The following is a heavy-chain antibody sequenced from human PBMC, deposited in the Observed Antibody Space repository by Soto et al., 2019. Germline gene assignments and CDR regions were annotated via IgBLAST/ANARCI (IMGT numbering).Heavy chain of an antibody. J-gene: IGHJ5*02. D-gene: IGHD6-19*01. V-gene: IGHV3-23*01. CDR3: AKEPMWYDSAWYPTTGFDP. Sequence: EVHLLESGGGFVQPGGSLRLSCAASGFTFSNYAMSWVRQAPGKGLEWVSAITAYGDSTHYADSVKGRFTISRDSPKNTLYLQMDSLRAEATAVYYGAKEPMWYDSAWYPTTGFDPWGQGTLVTVSS. CDR2: ITAYGDST. CDR1: GFTFSNYA.